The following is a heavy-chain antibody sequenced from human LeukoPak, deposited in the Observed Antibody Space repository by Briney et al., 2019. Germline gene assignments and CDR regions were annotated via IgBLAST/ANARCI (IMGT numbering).Heavy chain of an antibody. V-gene: IGHV3-53*01. CDR3: ARELPRYYYGMDV. CDR2: IYSGGST. Sequence: GRSLRLSCAASGFTFSSYGMNWVRQAPGKGLEWVSVIYSGGSTYYADSVKGRFTISRDNSKNTLYLQMNSLRAEDTAVYYCARELPRYYYGMDVWGQGTTVTVSS. J-gene: IGHJ6*02. D-gene: IGHD2-15*01. CDR1: GFTFSSYG.